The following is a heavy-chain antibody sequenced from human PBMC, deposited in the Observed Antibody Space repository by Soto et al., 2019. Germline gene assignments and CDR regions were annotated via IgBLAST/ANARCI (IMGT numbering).Heavy chain of an antibody. CDR1: GYTFSDYY. CDR2: INPNSGDA. J-gene: IGHJ6*03. D-gene: IGHD5-12*01. CDR3: ARESGGATATLDYYYFYMDV. V-gene: IGHV1-2*06. Sequence: QVQLVQSGAEVKKPGASVTVSCKASGYTFSDYYLHWVRQGPGQGPEWMGRINPNSGDAKFAQKFQGRVTMTRDTSVRTAFMELNWLKSDDTAVYYCARESGGATATLDYYYFYMDVWGKGTTVTVSS.